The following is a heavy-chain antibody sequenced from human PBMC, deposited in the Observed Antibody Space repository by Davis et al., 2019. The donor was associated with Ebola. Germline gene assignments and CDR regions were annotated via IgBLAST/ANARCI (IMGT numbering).Heavy chain of an antibody. J-gene: IGHJ4*02. CDR3: ARNYGDYWVDY. D-gene: IGHD4-17*01. V-gene: IGHV3-53*01. CDR1: GFTVSSNY. Sequence: GESLKISCAASGFTVSSNYMSWVRQAPGKGLVWVSVIYSGGSTYYADSVKGRFTISRDNSKNTLYLQMNSLRAEDTAVYYCARNYGDYWVDYWGQGTLVTVSS. CDR2: IYSGGST.